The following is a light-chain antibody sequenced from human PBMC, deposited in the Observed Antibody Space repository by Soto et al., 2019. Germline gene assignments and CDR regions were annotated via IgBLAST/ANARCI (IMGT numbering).Light chain of an antibody. CDR2: DAS. CDR3: QHYNNYPWT. Sequence: DIQMTQSPSTLSASVGDRVTITCRATRSINRWLAWYQQRPGTAPKLLIYDASSLESGVPSRFTGSGSGTEFTLTISSLLPDDFATYYCQHYNNYPWTFGQGTKVEVK. J-gene: IGKJ1*01. V-gene: IGKV1-5*01. CDR1: RSINRW.